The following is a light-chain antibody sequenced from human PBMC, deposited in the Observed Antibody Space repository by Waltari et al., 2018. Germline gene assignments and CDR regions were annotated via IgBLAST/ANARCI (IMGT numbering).Light chain of an antibody. Sequence: PGQSITISCTGTSSGVGSYNLVSWYQQHPGKAPKLMIYEGSKRPSGVSNRFSGSKSGNTASLTISGLQAEDEADYYCCSYAGAVFGGGTKLTIL. CDR3: CSYAGAV. V-gene: IGLV2-23*01. CDR1: SSGVGSYNL. J-gene: IGLJ3*02. CDR2: EGS.